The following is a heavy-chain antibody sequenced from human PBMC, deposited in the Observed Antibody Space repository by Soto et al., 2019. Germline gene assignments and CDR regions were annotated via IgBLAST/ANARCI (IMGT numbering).Heavy chain of an antibody. Sequence: QVQLQESGPGLVKPSQTLSLTCTVSGGSISSGGYYWSWIRQHPGKGLEWIGYIYYSGSTYYNPSLKSRATIAVDTSKNQFSLKLSSVTAADTAVYYCARALYGDYPPPIDYWGQGTLVTVSS. V-gene: IGHV4-31*03. CDR1: GGSISSGGYY. CDR2: IYYSGST. D-gene: IGHD4-17*01. CDR3: ARALYGDYPPPIDY. J-gene: IGHJ4*02.